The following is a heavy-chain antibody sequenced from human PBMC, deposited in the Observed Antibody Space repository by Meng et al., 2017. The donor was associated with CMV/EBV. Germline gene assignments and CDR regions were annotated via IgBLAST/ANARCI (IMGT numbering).Heavy chain of an antibody. Sequence: SVKVSCKASGGTFISYALSWVRQAPGQGLEWMGGIIPIFGTANYAQKFQGRVTITTDESTSTAYMELSSLRSEDTAVYYCARSYGSGSYYKHWYFDLWGRGTLVTVSS. CDR3: ARSYGSGSYYKHWYFDL. J-gene: IGHJ2*01. V-gene: IGHV1-69*05. CDR2: IIPIFGTA. CDR1: GGTFISYA. D-gene: IGHD3-10*01.